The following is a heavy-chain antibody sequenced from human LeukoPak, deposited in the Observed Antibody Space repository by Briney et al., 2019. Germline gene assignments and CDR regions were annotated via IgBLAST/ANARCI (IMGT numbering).Heavy chain of an antibody. CDR3: ARGWYYDFWSGYYRTPGEYFQH. CDR2: INHSGST. Sequence: SETLSLTCAVYGGSFSGYYWSWIRQPPGKGLEWIGEINHSGSTNYNPSLKSRVTISVDTSKNQFSLKLSSVIAADTAVYYCARGWYYDFWSGYYRTPGEYFQHWGQGTLVTVSS. CDR1: GGSFSGYY. D-gene: IGHD3-3*01. V-gene: IGHV4-34*01. J-gene: IGHJ1*01.